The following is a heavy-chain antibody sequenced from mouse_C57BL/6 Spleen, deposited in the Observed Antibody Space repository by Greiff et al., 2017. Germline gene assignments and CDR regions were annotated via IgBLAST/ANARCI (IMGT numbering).Heavy chain of an antibody. CDR1: GYTFTDYY. V-gene: IGHV1-26*01. CDR3: ARRSYDYDEYFDV. CDR2: INPNNGGT. J-gene: IGHJ1*03. Sequence: VQLQQSGPELVKPGASVKISCKASGYTFTDYYMNWVKQSHGKSLEWIGDINPNNGGTSYNQKFKGKATLTVDKSSSTAYMELRSLTSEDSAVYYCARRSYDYDEYFDVWGTGTTVTVSS. D-gene: IGHD2-4*01.